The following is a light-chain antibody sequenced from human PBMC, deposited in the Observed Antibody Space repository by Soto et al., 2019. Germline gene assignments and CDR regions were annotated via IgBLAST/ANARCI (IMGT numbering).Light chain of an antibody. V-gene: IGKV1-33*01. CDR1: QDISNY. CDR2: DAS. CDR3: QQYDNLPIT. Sequence: DIQMTQSPSSLSASVGDRVTITCQASQDISNYLNWYQQKPGKAPKLLIYDASNLETGVPSRFSGSXSXTDFTFTISSLQPEDIATYYCQQYDNLPITFGGGTKVEIK. J-gene: IGKJ4*01.